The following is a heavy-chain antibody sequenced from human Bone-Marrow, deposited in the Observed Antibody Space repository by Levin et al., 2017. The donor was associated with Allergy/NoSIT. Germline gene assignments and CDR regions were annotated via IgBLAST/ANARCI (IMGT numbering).Heavy chain of an antibody. CDR1: GYIFNDYY. Sequence: ASVKVSCKTSGYIFNDYYIHWVRQAPGQGFEWLGRVNPDGGGTRYAQKFQGRVTVTIDTSISTAFMEVVRLRSDDTAVYYCARDLVGTTGGMDVWGQGTTIIVSS. J-gene: IGHJ6*02. D-gene: IGHD1/OR15-1a*01. V-gene: IGHV1-2*02. CDR3: ARDLVGTTGGMDV. CDR2: VNPDGGGT.